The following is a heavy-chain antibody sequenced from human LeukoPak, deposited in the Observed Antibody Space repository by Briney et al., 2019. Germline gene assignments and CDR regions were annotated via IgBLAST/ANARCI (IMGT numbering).Heavy chain of an antibody. CDR1: GFTFSIYS. D-gene: IGHD4-23*01. CDR2: ISSSSTSI. CDR3: ASSDDYGGDRFDY. Sequence: GGSLRLACAASGFTFSIYSMNWVRQPPGKGLEWVSYISSSSTSIYYADSVKRRFTISRDNAKNSLYLQMNSLRDDDTAVYYCASSDDYGGDRFDYWGQGTLVTVSS. J-gene: IGHJ4*02. V-gene: IGHV3-48*02.